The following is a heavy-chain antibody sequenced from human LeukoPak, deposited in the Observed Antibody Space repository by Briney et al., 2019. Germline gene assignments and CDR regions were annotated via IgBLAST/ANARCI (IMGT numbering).Heavy chain of an antibody. D-gene: IGHD1-26*01. Sequence: KPGGSLRLSCAASGFTFSSSSMNWVRQAPGKGLEWVSSISSSSSYIYYADSVKGRFTISRDNAKNSLYLQMNSLRAEDTAVYYCAKDLGATVVDAFDIWGQGTMVTVSS. J-gene: IGHJ3*02. V-gene: IGHV3-21*01. CDR3: AKDLGATVVDAFDI. CDR2: ISSSSSYI. CDR1: GFTFSSSS.